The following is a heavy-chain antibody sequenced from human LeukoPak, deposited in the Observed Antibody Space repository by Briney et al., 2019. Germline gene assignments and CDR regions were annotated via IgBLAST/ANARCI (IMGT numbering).Heavy chain of an antibody. CDR2: INPNSGGT. D-gene: IGHD2-21*01. J-gene: IGHJ3*02. CDR3: APAYCGGDCYFRSDAFDI. CDR1: GYTFTGYY. Sequence: GASVKVSCKXSGYTFTGYYMHWVRQAPGQGLEWMGWINPNSGGTNYAQKFQGRVTMTRDTSISTAYMELSRLRSDDTAVYYCAPAYCGGDCYFRSDAFDIWGQGTMVTVSS. V-gene: IGHV1-2*02.